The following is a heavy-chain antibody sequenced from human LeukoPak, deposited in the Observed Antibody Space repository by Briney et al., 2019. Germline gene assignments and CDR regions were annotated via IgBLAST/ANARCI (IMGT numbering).Heavy chain of an antibody. CDR1: GFTFSTFA. Sequence: GGSLRLSCAASGFTFSTFAMIWVRQPPGKGLEWVSSIFPSGGEIHYADSVRGRFTISRDNSKSTLSLQMNSLRAEDTAIYYCARDLYSGSYYDFDYWGQGTLVTVSS. V-gene: IGHV3-23*01. J-gene: IGHJ4*02. CDR3: ARDLYSGSYYDFDY. D-gene: IGHD1-26*01. CDR2: IFPSGGEI.